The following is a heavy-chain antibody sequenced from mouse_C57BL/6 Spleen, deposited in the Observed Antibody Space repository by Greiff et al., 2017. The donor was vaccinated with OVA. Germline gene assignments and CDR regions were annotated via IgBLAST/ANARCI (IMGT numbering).Heavy chain of an antibody. Sequence: QVQLQQPGAELVKPGASVKMSCKASGYTFTSYWITWVKQRPGQGLEWIGDIYPRSGNTYYNEKFKGKATLTADKSSSTAYMELRSLTSEDSAVYFCARRREFDGYDLDYWGQGTSVTVSS. J-gene: IGHJ4*01. CDR2: IYPRSGNT. V-gene: IGHV1-55*01. CDR3: ARRREFDGYDLDY. D-gene: IGHD2-2*01. CDR1: GYTFTSYW.